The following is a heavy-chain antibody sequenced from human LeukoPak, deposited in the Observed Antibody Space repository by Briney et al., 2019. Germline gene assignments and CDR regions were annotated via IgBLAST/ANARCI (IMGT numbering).Heavy chain of an antibody. J-gene: IGHJ6*02. V-gene: IGHV4-39*07. D-gene: IGHD6-13*01. CDR1: GGSISSSSYY. CDR3: ARDEVAAALLGGDYYYYGMDV. Sequence: SETLSLTCTVSGGSISSSSYYWGWIRQPPGKGLEWIGSIYYSGSTNYNPSLKSRVTISVDTSKNQFSLKLSSVTAADTAVYYCARDEVAAALLGGDYYYYGMDVWGQGTTVTVSS. CDR2: IYYSGST.